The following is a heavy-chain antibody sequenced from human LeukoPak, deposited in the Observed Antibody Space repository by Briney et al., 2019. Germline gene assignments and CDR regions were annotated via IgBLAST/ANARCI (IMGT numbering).Heavy chain of an antibody. CDR2: ISGSGGST. V-gene: IGHV3-23*01. CDR3: AKDRSGPTIDY. J-gene: IGHJ4*02. Sequence: GGSLSLSCAASGFTFSSYAMSWVRQAPGKGLEWVSAISGSGGSTYYADSVNGRFPTSRDNSKNTLDLQMHSPKAEDTAVYYCAKDRSGPTIDYWGQGTLVTVSS. D-gene: IGHD3-16*02. CDR1: GFTFSSYA.